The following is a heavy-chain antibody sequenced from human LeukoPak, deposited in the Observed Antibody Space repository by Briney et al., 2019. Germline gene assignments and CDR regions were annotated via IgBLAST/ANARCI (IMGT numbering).Heavy chain of an antibody. CDR1: GYTFTGYY. D-gene: IGHD6-13*01. CDR3: ARTGYSSCWPMGY. CDR2: INPNSGGT. Sequence: ASVKVSCKASGYTFTGYYMHWVRQAPGQGLEWMGWINPNSGGTNYAQKFQGRVTMTRDTSISTAYMELSRLRSNDTAVYYCARTGYSSCWPMGYWGQGTLVTVSS. J-gene: IGHJ4*02. V-gene: IGHV1-2*02.